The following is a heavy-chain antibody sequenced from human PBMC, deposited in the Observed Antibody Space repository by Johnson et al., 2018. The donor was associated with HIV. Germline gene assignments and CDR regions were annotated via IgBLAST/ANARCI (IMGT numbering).Heavy chain of an antibody. J-gene: IGHJ3*02. D-gene: IGHD6-6*01. CDR2: ISGDGSSS. CDR3: ARAQLLADDAFNN. Sequence: VQLVESGGGLVQPGGSLRLSCAASGFTFSSYDMHWVRQAPGKGLMWVSRISGDGSSSSYADSVKGRFTISRDNAKNTLYLQLNSLRVEDTAIYYCARAQLLADDAFNNWGQGTMVTVSS. V-gene: IGHV3-74*02. CDR1: GFTFSSYD.